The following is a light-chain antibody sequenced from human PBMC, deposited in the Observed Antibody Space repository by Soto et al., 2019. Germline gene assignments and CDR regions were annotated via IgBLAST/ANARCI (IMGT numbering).Light chain of an antibody. CDR3: QQYNNWPRT. J-gene: IGKJ1*01. CDR1: QSVSRY. V-gene: IGKV3-15*01. Sequence: SPDTLSLSPGESATLSCRASQSVSRYLAWYQQKPGQAPRLLIHGATTRATGIPARFSGSGSGTEFTLTISSLQSEDFAVYYCQQYNNWPRTFGQGTKVDI. CDR2: GAT.